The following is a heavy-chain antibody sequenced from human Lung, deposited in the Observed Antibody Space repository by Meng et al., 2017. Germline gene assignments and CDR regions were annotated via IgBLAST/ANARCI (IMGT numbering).Heavy chain of an antibody. CDR2: INPKSGDT. D-gene: IGHD6-13*01. Sequence: QVQLVRSGAEGKKPWAPVKVSCKASGYTFPDYWLHWVRRAPGQGLEWMGRINPKSGDTHYAQRVQGRVTMTGDTSISTAYMELSGLRSDDTAMYYCARDEDISAAGKLFGDYWGQGTLVTVSS. V-gene: IGHV1-2*06. J-gene: IGHJ4*02. CDR3: ARDEDISAAGKLFGDY. CDR1: GYTFPDYW.